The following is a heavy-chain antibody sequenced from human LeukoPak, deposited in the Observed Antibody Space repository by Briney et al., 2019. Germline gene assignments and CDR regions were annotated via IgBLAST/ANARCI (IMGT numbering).Heavy chain of an antibody. Sequence: ASVKVSCKASGYTFTGYYMHWVRQAPGQGLEWMGWINPNSGGTNYAQKFQGRATMTRDTSISTAYMELSRLRSDDTAVYYCARGTSIINWFDPWGQGTLVTVSS. J-gene: IGHJ5*02. D-gene: IGHD2/OR15-2a*01. CDR1: GYTFTGYY. CDR2: INPNSGGT. CDR3: ARGTSIINWFDP. V-gene: IGHV1-2*02.